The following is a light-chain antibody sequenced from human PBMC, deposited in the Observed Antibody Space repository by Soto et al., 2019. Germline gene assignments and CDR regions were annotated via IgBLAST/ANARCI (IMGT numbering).Light chain of an antibody. CDR3: QQYNTYFRT. Sequence: DIQMTQSPSTLSSSVGERATITCRASQSISTYLAWYQQKPGQAPKLLIYNASSLDTGVPARFSGSGSGAEFTLTISSLQPDDFATYYCQQYNTYFRTFGQGTKVDI. J-gene: IGKJ1*01. V-gene: IGKV1-5*03. CDR2: NAS. CDR1: QSISTY.